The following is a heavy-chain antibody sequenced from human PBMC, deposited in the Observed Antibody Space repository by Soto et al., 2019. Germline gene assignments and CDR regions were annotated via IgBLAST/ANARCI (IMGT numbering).Heavy chain of an antibody. Sequence: ASVKVSCKGYGYNFTNYYMHWVRQAPGQGLAWMGIIDPSGGSTSYAQKFQGRVTMTRDTSTSTVYMELSSLRSEDTAVYYCARLGYCSGGSCYGTNWFDPWGQGTLVTVSS. V-gene: IGHV1-46*01. CDR1: GYNFTNYY. CDR2: IDPSGGST. D-gene: IGHD2-15*01. J-gene: IGHJ5*02. CDR3: ARLGYCSGGSCYGTNWFDP.